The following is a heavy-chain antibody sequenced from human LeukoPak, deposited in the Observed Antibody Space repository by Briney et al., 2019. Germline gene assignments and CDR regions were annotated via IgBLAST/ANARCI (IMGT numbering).Heavy chain of an antibody. CDR3: ARGNGSYY. J-gene: IGHJ4*02. V-gene: IGHV3-48*04. Sequence: KAGGSLRLSCAASGFTFSSYSMNWVRQAPGKGLEWVSYISSSSSPIYYADSVKGRFTISRDNAENSLYLQMNSLRAEDTAVYYCARGNGSYYWGQGTLVTVSS. CDR1: GFTFSSYS. CDR2: ISSSSSPI. D-gene: IGHD1-26*01.